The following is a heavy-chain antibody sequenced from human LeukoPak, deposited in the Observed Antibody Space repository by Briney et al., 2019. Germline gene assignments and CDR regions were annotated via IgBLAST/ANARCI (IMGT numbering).Heavy chain of an antibody. CDR1: GFTVSSNY. Sequence: GGSLRLSCAASGFTVSSNYINWVRQAPGKGLEWVSAISGSGGSTYYADSVKGRFTISRDNSKNTLYLQMNSLRAEDTAVYYCAKEGSFGVVISNWFDPWGQGTLVTVSS. J-gene: IGHJ5*02. CDR3: AKEGSFGVVISNWFDP. V-gene: IGHV3-23*01. D-gene: IGHD3-3*01. CDR2: ISGSGGST.